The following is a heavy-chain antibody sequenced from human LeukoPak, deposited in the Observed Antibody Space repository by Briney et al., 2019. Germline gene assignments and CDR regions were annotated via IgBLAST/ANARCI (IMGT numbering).Heavy chain of an antibody. V-gene: IGHV3-7*03. J-gene: IGHJ6*02. CDR3: ARNNGMDV. CDR2: VNRDGSET. Sequence: GGSLRLSCAASGFALSSHWMTWVRQVPGRGPEWVANVNRDGSETYYLDSVKGRFTISKDNAENSLYLQMNSLRAEDTAFYHCARNNGMDVWGQGTTVIVSS. CDR1: GFALSSHW.